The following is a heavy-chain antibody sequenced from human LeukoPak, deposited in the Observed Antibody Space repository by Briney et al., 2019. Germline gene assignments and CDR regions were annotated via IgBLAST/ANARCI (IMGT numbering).Heavy chain of an antibody. J-gene: IGHJ4*02. CDR1: GGSFSGYY. D-gene: IGHD4-11*01. CDR2: IYYSGST. Sequence: PSETLSLTCAVYGGSFSGYYWSWIRQPPGKGLEWIGSIYYSGSTYYNPSLKSRVTISVDTSKNQFSLKLSSVTAADTAVYYCARHLGDYSNYARSIPYYFDYWGQGTLVTASS. CDR3: ARHLGDYSNYARSIPYYFDY. V-gene: IGHV4-39*01.